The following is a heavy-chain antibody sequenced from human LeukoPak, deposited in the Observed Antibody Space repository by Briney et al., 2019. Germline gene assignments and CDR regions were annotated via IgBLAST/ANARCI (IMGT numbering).Heavy chain of an antibody. CDR1: GGSISSNIYY. Sequence: SETLSLTCTVSGGSISSNIYYWGWIRQPPGKGLEWIGSIYYSGSTYYNPSLKSRVTISVDKSKNQFSLKLSSVTAADTAVYYCARDTVDYYDSSGYFGVRAFDIWGQGTMVTVSS. D-gene: IGHD3-22*01. J-gene: IGHJ3*02. V-gene: IGHV4-39*07. CDR2: IYYSGST. CDR3: ARDTVDYYDSSGYFGVRAFDI.